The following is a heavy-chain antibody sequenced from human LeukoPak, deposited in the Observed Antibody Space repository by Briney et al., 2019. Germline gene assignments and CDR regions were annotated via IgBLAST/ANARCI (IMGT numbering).Heavy chain of an antibody. CDR1: GYTFTGYY. V-gene: IGHV1-2*02. Sequence: ASVKVSCKASGYTFTGYYMHWVRQAPGQGLEWMGWISPSGGTDYAQKFQGRVTMTRDTSITTAYMELDSLRSDDTAVYYCARDHYYTSGSPSFDYWGQGPLVTVSS. CDR2: ISPSGGT. J-gene: IGHJ4*02. D-gene: IGHD3-10*01. CDR3: ARDHYYTSGSPSFDY.